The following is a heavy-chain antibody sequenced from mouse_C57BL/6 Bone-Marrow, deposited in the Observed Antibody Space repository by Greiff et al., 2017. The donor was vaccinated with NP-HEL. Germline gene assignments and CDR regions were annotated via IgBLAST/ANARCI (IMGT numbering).Heavy chain of an antibody. CDR1: GYTFTNYW. Sequence: QVQLQQSGAELVRPGTSVKMSCKASGYTFTNYWIGWAKQRPGHGLEWIGDIYPGGGYTNYNEKFKGKATLTADKSSSTAYMQFSSLTSEDSAIYYCARRTLLLFYAMDYWGQGTSVTVSS. CDR3: ARRTLLLFYAMDY. V-gene: IGHV1-63*01. D-gene: IGHD2-12*01. J-gene: IGHJ4*01. CDR2: IYPGGGYT.